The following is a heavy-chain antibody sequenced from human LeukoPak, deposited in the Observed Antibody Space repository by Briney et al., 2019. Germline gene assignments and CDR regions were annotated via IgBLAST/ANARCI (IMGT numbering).Heavy chain of an antibody. V-gene: IGHV3-21*01. J-gene: IGHJ4*02. D-gene: IGHD5-12*01. Sequence: PGGSLRLSCAASGFTFSNYAMSWVRQAPGKGLEWVSSISSSSSYIYYADSVKGRFTISKDNAKNSLYLQMNSLRAEDTAVYYCARDDSGYAFDYWGQGTLVTVSS. CDR3: ARDDSGYAFDY. CDR2: ISSSSSYI. CDR1: GFTFSNYA.